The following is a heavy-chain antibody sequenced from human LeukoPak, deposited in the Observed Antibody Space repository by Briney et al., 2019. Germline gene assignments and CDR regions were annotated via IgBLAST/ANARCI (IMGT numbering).Heavy chain of an antibody. V-gene: IGHV1-46*01. Sequence: GASVKVSCKASGYTFTSYYMHWVRQAPGLGLEWMGIINPSGGSTSYAQKFQGRVTMTRDTSTSTVYMELSSLRSEDTAVYYCARGVPDYYDSSGRDHFDYWGQGTLVTVSS. CDR2: INPSGGST. J-gene: IGHJ4*02. D-gene: IGHD3-22*01. CDR1: GYTFTSYY. CDR3: ARGVPDYYDSSGRDHFDY.